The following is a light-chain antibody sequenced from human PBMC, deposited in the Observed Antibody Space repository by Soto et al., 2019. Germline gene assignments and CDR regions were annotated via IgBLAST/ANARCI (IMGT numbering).Light chain of an antibody. CDR1: QSVDRY. CDR3: QQRKFWPPVT. V-gene: IGKV3-11*01. CDR2: DAS. J-gene: IGKJ5*01. Sequence: ETVLTQSPATLSLSPGERATLSCRASQSVDRYLAWYQQKPGQAPRLLIYDASNRATGVPARFSGSGFGTDFTLTITSLEPEDFAVYYCQQRKFWPPVTFGQGTRLEIK.